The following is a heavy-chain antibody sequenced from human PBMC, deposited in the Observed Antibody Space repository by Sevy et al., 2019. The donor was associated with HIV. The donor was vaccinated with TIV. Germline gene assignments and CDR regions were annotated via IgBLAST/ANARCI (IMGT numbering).Heavy chain of an antibody. V-gene: IGHV1-24*01. J-gene: IGHJ4*02. D-gene: IGHD3-10*01. CDR3: ATWGPYYYGSGEDH. Sequence: ASVKVSCKVSGYTLTELSMHWVRQAPGKGLEWMGGFDPEDGETIYAQKFQGRVTMTEDTSTDTAYMELSSLRSEDTAVYYCATWGPYYYGSGEDHWGQGTLVTVSS. CDR2: FDPEDGET. CDR1: GYTLTELS.